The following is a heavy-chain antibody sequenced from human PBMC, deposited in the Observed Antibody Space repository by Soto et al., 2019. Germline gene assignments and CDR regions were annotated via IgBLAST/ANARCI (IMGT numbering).Heavy chain of an antibody. D-gene: IGHD6-6*01. CDR1: GFTFTSSA. J-gene: IGHJ6*03. CDR2: IVVGSGNT. CDR3: AASESSIAARPYTFYYMDV. Sequence: ASVKVSCKASGFTFTSSAVQWVRQARGQRLEWIGWIVVGSGNTNYAQKFQERVTITRDMSTSTAYMELSSLRSEDTAVYYCAASESSIAARPYTFYYMDVWGKGTTVTVSS. V-gene: IGHV1-58*01.